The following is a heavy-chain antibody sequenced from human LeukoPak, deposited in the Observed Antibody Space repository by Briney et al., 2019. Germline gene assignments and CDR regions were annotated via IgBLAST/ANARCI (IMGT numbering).Heavy chain of an antibody. CDR1: GFTFSNTW. V-gene: IGHV3-74*01. CDR3: ARGAPIDY. Sequence: GGSLRLSCAASGFTFSNTWMYWVRQGPGKGLVWVSRIYNDETSATYADSVKGRFTISRDNAKNTLYLQTDSLRVDDTAVYYCARGAPIDYWGQGTLVTVSS. J-gene: IGHJ4*02. CDR2: IYNDETSA.